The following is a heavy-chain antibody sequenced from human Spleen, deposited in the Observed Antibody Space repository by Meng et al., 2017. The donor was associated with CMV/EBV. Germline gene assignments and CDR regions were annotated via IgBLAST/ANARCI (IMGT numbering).Heavy chain of an antibody. CDR2: TSYDGNEK. V-gene: IGHV3-30*04. D-gene: IGHD5-12*01. CDR1: GFTFSNYA. J-gene: IGHJ4*02. CDR3: ARDYNNGCDY. Sequence: LSCAASGFTFSNYAMHWVRQAPGKGLEWVAVTSYDGNEKDYADSVKGRFSISRDNSKNTLYLQMNSLSLEDTAVYYCARDYNNGCDYWGQGTLVTVSS.